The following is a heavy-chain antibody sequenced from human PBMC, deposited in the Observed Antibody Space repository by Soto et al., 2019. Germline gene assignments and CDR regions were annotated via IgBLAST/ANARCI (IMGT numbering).Heavy chain of an antibody. V-gene: IGHV3-7*03. CDR3: ARARGVDS. CDR2: IKADGSEK. CDR1: GFTFSNHW. D-gene: IGHD3-16*01. Sequence: EVHLVESGGGLVQPGGSLRLSCAGSGFTFSNHWMHWVRQAPGKGLEWVANIKADGSEKYYADSVKGRFTISRDNAKNPLYLQMTSLRAEETALNYGARARGVDSWGQGTLVTVSS. J-gene: IGHJ5*01.